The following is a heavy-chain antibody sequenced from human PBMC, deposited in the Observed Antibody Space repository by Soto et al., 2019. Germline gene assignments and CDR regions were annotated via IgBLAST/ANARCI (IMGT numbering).Heavy chain of an antibody. CDR2: ISYDGDNE. CDR1: GFTFSNYA. CDR3: ARDYDSSGYPRYYFDY. V-gene: IGHV3-30*03. J-gene: IGHJ4*02. Sequence: GGSLRLSCAASGFTFSNYAMHWVRQAPGKGLEWLAIISYDGDNEYYADSVRGRFTISRDNSKNTLYLQMNSLRAEDTAVYYCARDYDSSGYPRYYFDYWGQGTLVTVSS. D-gene: IGHD3-22*01.